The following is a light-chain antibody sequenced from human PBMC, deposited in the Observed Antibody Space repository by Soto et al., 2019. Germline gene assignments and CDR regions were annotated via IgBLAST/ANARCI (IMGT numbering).Light chain of an antibody. V-gene: IGKV1-9*01. CDR1: QGINTY. CDR3: QQFDSYPRT. J-gene: IGKJ1*01. Sequence: DIQLTQSPSFLSASLGDRVTITCRASQGINTYLAWYQQKPGKAPKLLIYGASTLQSGVPSRFSGSGSGTEFTLTISSLQPKDFTTYYCQQFDSYPRTFGQGTKVEIK. CDR2: GAS.